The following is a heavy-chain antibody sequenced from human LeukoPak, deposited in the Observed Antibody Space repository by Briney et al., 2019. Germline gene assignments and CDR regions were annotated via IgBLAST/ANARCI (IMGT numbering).Heavy chain of an antibody. J-gene: IGHJ4*02. CDR2: ISFDGISK. D-gene: IGHD6-19*01. V-gene: IGHV3-30-3*01. Sequence: GRSLRLSCAASGFTFSGYAMHWVRQAPGKGLEWVAVISFDGISKYYADSVRGRFTISRDNSEDTLYLQMNSLRTEDTALYYCARDVDSSGWGQGTLVTVSS. CDR1: GFTFSGYA. CDR3: ARDVDSSG.